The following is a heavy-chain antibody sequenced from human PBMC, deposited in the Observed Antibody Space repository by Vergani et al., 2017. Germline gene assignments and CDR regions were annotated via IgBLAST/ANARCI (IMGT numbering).Heavy chain of an antibody. D-gene: IGHD2-21*02. CDR1: GFTFSSYW. CDR3: ARDSVVVTAMPKPFDY. CDR2: IKQDGSEK. Sequence: EVQLVESGGGLVQPGGSLRLSCAASGFTFSSYWMSWVRQAPGKGLEWVANIKQDGSEKYYADSVKGRFTISRDNSKNTLYLQMNSLRAEDTAVYYCARDSVVVTAMPKPFDYWGQGTLVTVSS. V-gene: IGHV3-7*01. J-gene: IGHJ4*01.